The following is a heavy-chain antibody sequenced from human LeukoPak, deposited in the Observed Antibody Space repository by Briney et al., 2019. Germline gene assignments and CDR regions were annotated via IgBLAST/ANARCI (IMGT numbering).Heavy chain of an antibody. CDR2: ISSSSSYT. CDR3: ARDQNHALDY. J-gene: IGHJ4*02. CDR1: GFTFSDYY. V-gene: IGHV3-11*05. Sequence: GGSLRLSCAASGFTFSDYYMSWSRQAPGKGLEWVSYISSSSSYTNYADSVKGRFTISRDNAKNSLYLQMNSLRAEDTAVYYCARDQNHALDYWGQGTLVTVSS.